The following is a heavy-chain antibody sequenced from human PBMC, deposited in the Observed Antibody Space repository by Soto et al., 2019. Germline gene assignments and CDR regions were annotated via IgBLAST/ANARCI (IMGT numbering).Heavy chain of an antibody. J-gene: IGHJ4*02. D-gene: IGHD1-26*01. CDR1: NGSISGFY. CDR2: IHYSGRT. CDR3: VRVGVGIGNHFDS. V-gene: IGHV4-59*12. Sequence: XGTLSLTCSVSNGSISGFYWTWIRQPPGKILEWIGYIHYSGRTDYNPSLTSRATMSVDTSKNQFSLNLKSITAADTAVYYCVRVGVGIGNHFDSWGRGALVIVSS.